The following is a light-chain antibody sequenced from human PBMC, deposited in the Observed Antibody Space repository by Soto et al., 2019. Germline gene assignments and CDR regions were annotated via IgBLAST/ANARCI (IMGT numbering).Light chain of an antibody. V-gene: IGKV1-9*01. CDR3: KQLNSYQLA. CDR1: QGISSY. J-gene: IGKJ4*01. Sequence: DIQLTHSPSLLSASVGDRVTITCRASQGISSYLAWYQQKPGKAPKLLIYAASTLQSGVPSRFSGSGSGKEFTLAISSLQPEDFATYYCKQLNSYQLAFGGGTKVDIX. CDR2: AAS.